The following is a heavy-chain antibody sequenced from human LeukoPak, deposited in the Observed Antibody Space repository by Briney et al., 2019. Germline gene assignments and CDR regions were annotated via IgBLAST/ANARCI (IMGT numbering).Heavy chain of an antibody. J-gene: IGHJ5*02. D-gene: IGHD3-3*01. Sequence: TSETLSLTCSVSGGSISSYYWNWIRQPAGKGLEWIGRISPSGSTNYSPSLKSRVTMSLATSKNQVSLRLTSVTAADAAIYYCARDENRITIFGVVTSVWFDPWGPGTLVTVSS. CDR3: ARDENRITIFGVVTSVWFDP. CDR2: ISPSGST. CDR1: GGSISSYY. V-gene: IGHV4-4*07.